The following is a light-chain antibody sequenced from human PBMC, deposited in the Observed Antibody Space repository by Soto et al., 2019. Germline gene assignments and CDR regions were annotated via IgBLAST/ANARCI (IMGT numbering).Light chain of an antibody. V-gene: IGLV1-47*02. CDR3: AAWDDSLSGPV. CDR2: SNN. Sequence: QSVLTQPPSASGTPGQRVTISCSGRSSNIGSYYVYWYQQLPGTAPRLLIYSNNRRPSGVPDRFSGSKSGTSASLAISGLRYEDDADYDCAAWDDSLSGPVFGPGTKLTVL. CDR1: SSNIGSYY. J-gene: IGLJ1*01.